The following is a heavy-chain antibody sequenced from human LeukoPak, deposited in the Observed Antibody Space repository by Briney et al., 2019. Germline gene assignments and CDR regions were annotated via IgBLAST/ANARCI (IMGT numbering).Heavy chain of an antibody. CDR1: GFTFSSYG. CDR2: ISYDGSNK. J-gene: IGHJ4*02. Sequence: TGGSLRLSCAASGFTFSSYGMHWVRQAPGKGLEWVAVISYDGSNKYYADSVKGRFTISRDNSKNTLYLQMNSLRAEDTAVYYCAKVSGWRQQLVLPVVTPPDYWGQGTLVTVSS. CDR3: AKVSGWRQQLVLPVVTPPDY. D-gene: IGHD6-13*01. V-gene: IGHV3-30*18.